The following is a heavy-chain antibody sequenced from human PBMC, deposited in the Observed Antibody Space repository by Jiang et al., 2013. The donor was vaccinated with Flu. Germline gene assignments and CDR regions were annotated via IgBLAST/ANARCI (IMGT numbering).Heavy chain of an antibody. J-gene: IGHJ5*02. CDR1: GGSISSSSYY. CDR2: IYYSGST. D-gene: IGHD6-19*01. V-gene: IGHV4-39*07. CDR3: ARDREESSGWYDDWFDP. Sequence: GPGLVKPSETLSLTCTVSGGSISSSSYYWGWIRQPPGKGLEWIGSIYYSGSTYYNPSLKSRVTISVDTSKNQFSLKLSSVTAADTAVYYCARDREESSGWYDDWFDPWGQG.